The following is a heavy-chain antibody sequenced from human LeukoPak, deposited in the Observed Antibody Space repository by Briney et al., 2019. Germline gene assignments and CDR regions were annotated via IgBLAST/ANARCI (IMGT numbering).Heavy chain of an antibody. V-gene: IGHV4-30-2*01. J-gene: IGHJ1*01. D-gene: IGHD6-13*01. CDR2: YHSGST. CDR3: ARDGGSIAAAGKGYFQY. Sequence: YHSGSTYYNPSLKSRVTISVDRSKNQFSLKLSSATAADTAVYYCARDGGSIAAAGKGYFQYWGQGTLVTVSS.